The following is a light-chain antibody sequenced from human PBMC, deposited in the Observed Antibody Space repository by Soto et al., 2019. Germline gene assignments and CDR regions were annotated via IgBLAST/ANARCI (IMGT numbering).Light chain of an antibody. CDR2: GTS. Sequence: EIVLTQSPGTLSLSPGERGTLSCRASQSVSSSYLAWYQQKPGQAPRLLIYGTSSRATGIPDRFSGSGSGTHFALTISRLEPEDFAVYYCQHYGTSPRTFGQGTKVEIK. J-gene: IGKJ1*01. CDR1: QSVSSSY. CDR3: QHYGTSPRT. V-gene: IGKV3-20*01.